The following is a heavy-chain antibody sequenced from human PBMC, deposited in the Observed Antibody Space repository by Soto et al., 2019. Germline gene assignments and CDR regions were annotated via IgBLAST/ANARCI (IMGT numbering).Heavy chain of an antibody. Sequence: GGSLRLSCAASDFIFTSYAMHWVRQAPGKGLEWVSVIYSGGSTYYADSVKGRFTISRDNSKNTLYLQMNSLRAEDTAVYYCASAGGEGRYYFDYWGQGTLVTVSS. D-gene: IGHD3-10*01. CDR3: ASAGGEGRYYFDY. J-gene: IGHJ4*02. CDR2: IYSGGST. CDR1: DFIFTSYA. V-gene: IGHV3-53*01.